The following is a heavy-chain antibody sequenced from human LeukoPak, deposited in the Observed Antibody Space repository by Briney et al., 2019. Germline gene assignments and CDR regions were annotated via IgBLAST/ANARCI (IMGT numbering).Heavy chain of an antibody. CDR2: IRYDGSNK. D-gene: IGHD6-19*01. V-gene: IGHV3-30*02. CDR1: GFIFNSYG. CDR3: ARDAAVAGTFGGY. Sequence: GGSLRLSCAASGFIFNSYGMHWVRQAPGKGLEWVAFIRYDGSNKYYADSVKGRFTISRDNSKNTLYLQMNSLRAEDTAVYYCARDAAVAGTFGGYWGQGTLVTVSS. J-gene: IGHJ4*02.